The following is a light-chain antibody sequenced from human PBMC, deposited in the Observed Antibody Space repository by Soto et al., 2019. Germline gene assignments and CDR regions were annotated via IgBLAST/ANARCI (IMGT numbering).Light chain of an antibody. CDR1: QGIGDT. J-gene: IGKJ4*01. CDR2: DTS. V-gene: IGKV3-15*01. CDR3: QPYKNWPLT. Sequence: EVVMRQSPATLSASPGEGATLSCRASQGIGDTLAWYQHKPGQTPRLLIYDTSTRATGVPTRFSGSSAGAEFTLTINSLQSEDFAVYYCQPYKNWPLTFGGGTKVEIK.